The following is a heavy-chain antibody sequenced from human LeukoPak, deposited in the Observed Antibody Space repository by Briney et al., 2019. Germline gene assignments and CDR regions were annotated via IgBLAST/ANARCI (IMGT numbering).Heavy chain of an antibody. D-gene: IGHD3-16*01. CDR1: GDSISTYH. V-gene: IGHV4-59*01. Sequence: SETLSLTCSVSGDSISTYHWNWILKPPGKGLEWIGYMQSTGNSKYNPSLRSRVNMFVDTSKNQAALILSSVTAADTAVYYCARDKQHSYGRYFDHWGQGALVTVSS. J-gene: IGHJ4*02. CDR2: MQSTGNS. CDR3: ARDKQHSYGRYFDH.